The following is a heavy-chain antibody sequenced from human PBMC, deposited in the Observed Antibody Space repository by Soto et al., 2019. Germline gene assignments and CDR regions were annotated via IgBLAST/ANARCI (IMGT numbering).Heavy chain of an antibody. J-gene: IGHJ6*03. Sequence: GGSLRLSCAASGFTFSSYAMSWVRQAPGKGLEWVSAISGSGGSTYYADSVKGRFTISRDNSKNTLYLQMNSLRAEDTAVYYCAKYQGLLWFGELEGYYYYYYMDVWGKGTTVTVSS. CDR3: AKYQGLLWFGELEGYYYYYYMDV. CDR1: GFTFSSYA. V-gene: IGHV3-23*01. CDR2: ISGSGGST. D-gene: IGHD3-10*01.